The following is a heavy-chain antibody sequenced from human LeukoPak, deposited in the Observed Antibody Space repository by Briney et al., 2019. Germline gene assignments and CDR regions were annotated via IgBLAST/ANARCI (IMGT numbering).Heavy chain of an antibody. V-gene: IGHV1-69*05. CDR2: IIASFGRA. Sequence: SVKVSCKASGGTFSSYAISWVRQAPGQGLEWMGRIIASFGRANYAQKFQGRVTITTDESTSTAYMELSSLRSEDTAVYYCARDYYDSSGLNFDYWGQGTLVTVSS. D-gene: IGHD3-22*01. J-gene: IGHJ4*02. CDR1: GGTFSSYA. CDR3: ARDYYDSSGLNFDY.